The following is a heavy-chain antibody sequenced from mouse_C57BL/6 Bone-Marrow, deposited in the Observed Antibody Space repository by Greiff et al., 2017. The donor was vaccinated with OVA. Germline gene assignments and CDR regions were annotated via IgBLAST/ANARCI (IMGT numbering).Heavy chain of an antibody. CDR1: GYTFTSYW. D-gene: IGHD2-3*01. CDR3: ATIYDGYYPDY. Sequence: QVHVKQPGTELVKPGASVKLSCKASGYTFTSYWMHWVKQRPGQGLEWIGYINPNNGGTSYNQKFKGKATLTVNKSSSTAYMELRSLTSEDSAVYYCATIYDGYYPDYWGQGTTLTVSS. V-gene: IGHV1-53*01. J-gene: IGHJ2*01. CDR2: INPNNGGT.